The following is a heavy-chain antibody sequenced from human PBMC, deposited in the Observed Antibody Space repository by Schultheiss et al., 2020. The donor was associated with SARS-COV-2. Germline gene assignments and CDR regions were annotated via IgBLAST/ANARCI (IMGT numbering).Heavy chain of an antibody. D-gene: IGHD5-24*01. CDR3: ARGRWRNGLIHDY. Sequence: SETLSLTCAVYGGSFSGYYWSWIRQPPGKGLEWIGEINHRGSTNYNPSLKSRVTISVDTSKNQFSLKLSSVTAADTAVYYCARGRWRNGLIHDYWGQGTLVTVSS. CDR1: GGSFSGYY. V-gene: IGHV4-34*01. CDR2: INHRGST. J-gene: IGHJ4*02.